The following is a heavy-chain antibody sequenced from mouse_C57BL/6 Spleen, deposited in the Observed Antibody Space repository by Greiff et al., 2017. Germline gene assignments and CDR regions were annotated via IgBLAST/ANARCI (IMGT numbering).Heavy chain of an antibody. Sequence: EVQLVESEGGLVQPGSSMKLSCTASGFTFSDYYMAWVRQVPEKGLEWVANINYDGSSTYYLDSLKSRFIISRDNAKNILYLQRSSLKSEDTATYYGARDSGYGSSRLDYWGQGTTLTVSA. J-gene: IGHJ2*01. CDR1: GFTFSDYY. CDR3: ARDSGYGSSRLDY. D-gene: IGHD1-1*01. CDR2: INYDGSST. V-gene: IGHV5-16*01.